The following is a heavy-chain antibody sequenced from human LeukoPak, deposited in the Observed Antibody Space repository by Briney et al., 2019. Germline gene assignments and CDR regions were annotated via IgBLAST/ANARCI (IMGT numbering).Heavy chain of an antibody. CDR2: IIPIFGTA. V-gene: IGHV1-69*05. CDR1: GGTFSSYA. CDR3: ASIAAAGYYYYYMDV. D-gene: IGHD6-13*01. Sequence: SVKVSCKASGGTFSSYAISWVRQAPGQGLEWMGGIIPIFGTANYAQKFQGRVTITTDESTSTAYMELSSLRSEDTAVYYCASIAAAGYYYYYMDVWGNGTTVTVS. J-gene: IGHJ6*03.